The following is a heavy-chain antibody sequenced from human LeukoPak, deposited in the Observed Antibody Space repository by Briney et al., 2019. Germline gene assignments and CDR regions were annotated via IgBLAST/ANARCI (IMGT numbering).Heavy chain of an antibody. V-gene: IGHV1-18*04. CDR3: ARDKGYCSGGSCYYWFDP. J-gene: IGHJ5*02. CDR2: ISVYNGNT. CDR1: RCTFKSHG. D-gene: IGHD2-15*01. Sequence: ASVKVSCKASRCTFKSHGISWVRQAPGQGLDWMGWISVYNGNTNYAQKFQGRVTMTTDTSTSTAYMELSCLRSDDTAVYYCARDKGYCSGGSCYYWFDPWGQGTLVTVSS.